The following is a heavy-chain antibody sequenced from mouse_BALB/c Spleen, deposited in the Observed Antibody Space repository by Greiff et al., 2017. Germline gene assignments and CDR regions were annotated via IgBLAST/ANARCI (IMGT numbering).Heavy chain of an antibody. CDR3: ARDDYDWFAY. Sequence: EVQVVESGGGLVQPGGSRKLSCAASGFTFSSFGMHWVRQAPEEGQEWVAYISSGSSTIYYADTVKGRFTISRDNPKNTLFLQMTSLRSEDTAMYYCARDDYDWFAYWGQGTLVTVSA. CDR1: GFTFSSFG. CDR2: ISSGSSTI. J-gene: IGHJ3*01. V-gene: IGHV5-17*02. D-gene: IGHD2-4*01.